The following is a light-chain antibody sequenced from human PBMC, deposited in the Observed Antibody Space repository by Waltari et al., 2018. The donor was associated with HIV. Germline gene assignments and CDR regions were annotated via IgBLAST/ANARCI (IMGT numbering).Light chain of an antibody. V-gene: IGLV2-8*01. Sequence: QSALTQPPSASGSLGQSVTISCTGTSSDVGGYNYVSWYQQYPGEAPKLIIYDFNMRPSGVPDRFSGSKSANTASLTVSGLQGEDEAQYYCSAYAGSNNLVLFGGGTKLTVL. CDR3: SAYAGSNNLVL. J-gene: IGLJ2*01. CDR2: DFN. CDR1: SSDVGGYNY.